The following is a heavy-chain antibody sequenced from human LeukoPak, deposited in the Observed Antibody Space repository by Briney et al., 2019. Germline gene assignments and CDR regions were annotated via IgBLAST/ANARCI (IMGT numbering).Heavy chain of an antibody. CDR3: ARLQFLSGGYYAFDS. J-gene: IGHJ4*02. CDR2: IKQDGSEK. CDR1: EFTFPMYW. V-gene: IGHV3-7*01. D-gene: IGHD3-22*01. Sequence: GGSLRLSCAASEFTFPMYWMSWVRQAPGKGLEWVADIKQDGSEKYYVDSVKGRFTISRQNAKNSLFLQMNSLRAEDTAVYYCARLQFLSGGYYAFDSWGQGSRVTVSS.